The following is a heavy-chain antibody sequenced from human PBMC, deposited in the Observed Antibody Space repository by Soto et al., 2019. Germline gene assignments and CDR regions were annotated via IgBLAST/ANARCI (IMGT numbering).Heavy chain of an antibody. D-gene: IGHD3-9*01. V-gene: IGHV3-23*01. Sequence: EVQLLESGGGLVQPGGSLRLSCSVSGFTFSNYAMTWVRQAPGNGLEWVSSISGGGGGTHYADSMKGRFTISRDNSKNALHLEMNRLRAVSTAASYCAKGSQYDILTAYHPSDSWCQGTLVTVSS. CDR2: ISGGGGGT. CDR1: GFTFSNYA. CDR3: AKGSQYDILTAYHPSDS. J-gene: IGHJ4*02.